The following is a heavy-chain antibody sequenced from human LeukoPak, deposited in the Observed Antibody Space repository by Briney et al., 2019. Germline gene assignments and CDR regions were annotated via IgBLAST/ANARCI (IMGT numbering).Heavy chain of an antibody. Sequence: PSETLSLTCTVSGGSISSYYWSWIRQPPGKGLEWIGYIFYSGSTNYNPSPKGRVTISVDTSKNQFSLNLSSVTAADTAVYYCARALYYYDSSGPLPLKWGQGTLVTVSS. CDR1: GGSISSYY. V-gene: IGHV4-59*01. CDR2: IFYSGST. J-gene: IGHJ4*02. CDR3: ARALYYYDSSGPLPLK. D-gene: IGHD3-22*01.